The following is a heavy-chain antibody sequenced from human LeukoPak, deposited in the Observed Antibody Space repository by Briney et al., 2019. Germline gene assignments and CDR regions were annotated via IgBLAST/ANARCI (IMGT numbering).Heavy chain of an antibody. V-gene: IGHV4-59*11. CDR3: ARVWSIAAAFDY. CDR2: IYYSGST. J-gene: IGHJ4*02. D-gene: IGHD6-13*01. Sequence: PSETLSLTCTVSGGSISSHYWSWIRQPPGKGLERIGYIYYSGSTNYNPSLKSRVTISVDTSKNQFSLKLSSVTAADTAVYYCARVWSIAAAFDYWGQGTLVTVSS. CDR1: GGSISSHY.